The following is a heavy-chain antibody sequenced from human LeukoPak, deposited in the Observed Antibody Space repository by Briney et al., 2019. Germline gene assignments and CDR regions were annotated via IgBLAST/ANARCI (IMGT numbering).Heavy chain of an antibody. Sequence: DPSETLSLTCTVSGGSISSYYWSWIRQPPGKGLEWIGYIYYSGSTNYNPSLKSRVTIAIDTSKNQFSLKLSSVTAADTAVYYCARGNPITVQTFDYWGQGTLVTVSS. CDR3: ARGNPITVQTFDY. CDR1: GGSISSYY. D-gene: IGHD5-12*01. CDR2: IYYSGST. J-gene: IGHJ4*02. V-gene: IGHV4-59*12.